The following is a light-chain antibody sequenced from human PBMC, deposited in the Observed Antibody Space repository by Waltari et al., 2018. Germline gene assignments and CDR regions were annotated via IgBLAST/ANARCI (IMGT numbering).Light chain of an antibody. CDR1: QRVVWNSNKNNY. CDR2: WSS. CDR3: QQYYSFPLT. V-gene: IGKV4-1*01. J-gene: IGKJ4*01. Sequence: ILMTQSPDSLAVSLGERATSNCWSNQRVVWNSNKNNYLAWYQHKPGQPPKLLFYWSSTREYGVPDRFSGSGSGTDFTLTINNLQAEDVAVYYCQQYYSFPLTFGGGTKVEIK.